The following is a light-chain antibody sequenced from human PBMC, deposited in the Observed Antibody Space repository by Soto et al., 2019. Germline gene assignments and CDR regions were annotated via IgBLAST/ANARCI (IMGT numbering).Light chain of an antibody. V-gene: IGLV1-47*02. CDR3: AVWDASLSGWV. Sequence: QLVLSQPPSASGTPGQRVTISCSGSHSSIGSNYVYWYQQLPGTAPKLLIYSINQRPSGVPDRFSGSKSGTSASLAISGLRSEDEADYYCAVWDASLSGWVFGGGTKVTVL. CDR2: SIN. CDR1: HSSIGSNY. J-gene: IGLJ3*02.